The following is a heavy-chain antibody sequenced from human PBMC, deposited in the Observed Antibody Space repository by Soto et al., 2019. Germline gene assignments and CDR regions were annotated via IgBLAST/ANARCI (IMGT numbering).Heavy chain of an antibody. CDR2: INHSGST. Sequence: SETLSLTCAVYGGSFSGYYWSWIRQPPGKGLEWIGEINHSGSTNYNPSLKSRVTISVDTSKNQFSLKLGSVTAADTAVYYCARRGALIGSYYDFWSGYYPGPADYWGQGTLVTVSS. D-gene: IGHD3-3*01. CDR1: GGSFSGYY. CDR3: ARRGALIGSYYDFWSGYYPGPADY. V-gene: IGHV4-34*01. J-gene: IGHJ4*02.